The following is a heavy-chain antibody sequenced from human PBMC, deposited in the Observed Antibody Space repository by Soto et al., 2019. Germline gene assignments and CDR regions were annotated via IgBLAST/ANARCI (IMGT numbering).Heavy chain of an antibody. J-gene: IGHJ4*02. CDR3: ARDIGGGAAAARGDY. V-gene: IGHV1-69*01. CDR2: IIPIFGTA. Sequence: QVQLVQSGAEVKKPGSSVKVSCKASGGTFSSYAISWVRQAPGQGLEWMGGIIPIFGTANYAQKFQGRVTITGDESTGTAYMELSSLGLEDTAVYYWARDIGGGAAAARGDYWGQGTLVTVSS. CDR1: GGTFSSYA. D-gene: IGHD6-13*01.